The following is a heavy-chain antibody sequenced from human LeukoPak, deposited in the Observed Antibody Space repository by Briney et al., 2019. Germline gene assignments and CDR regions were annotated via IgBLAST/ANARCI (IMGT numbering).Heavy chain of an antibody. V-gene: IGHV3-33*01. J-gene: IGHJ3*02. CDR3: ARVGPGVLAAFDI. Sequence: GGSLRLSCAASGFTFSSYGMHWVRQAPGKGLEWVAVIWYDGSNKYYADSVKGRFTISRDNSKNTLYLQMNSLRAEDTAVYYCARVGPGVLAAFDIWGQGTMVTVSS. CDR1: GFTFSSYG. D-gene: IGHD1-14*01. CDR2: IWYDGSNK.